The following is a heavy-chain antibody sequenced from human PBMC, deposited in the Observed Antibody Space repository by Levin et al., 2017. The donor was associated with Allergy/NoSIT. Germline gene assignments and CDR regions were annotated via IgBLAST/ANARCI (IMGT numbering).Heavy chain of an antibody. CDR2: ISYDGSNK. D-gene: IGHD2-8*01. CDR1: GFTFSSYA. Sequence: GGSLRLSCAASGFTFSSYAMHWVRQAPGKGLEWVAVISYDGSNKYYADSVKGRFTISRDNSKNTLYLQMNSLRAEDTAVYYCARSGGREDCTNGVCYTDYYYGMDVWGQGTTVTVSS. V-gene: IGHV3-30-3*01. CDR3: ARSGGREDCTNGVCYTDYYYGMDV. J-gene: IGHJ6*02.